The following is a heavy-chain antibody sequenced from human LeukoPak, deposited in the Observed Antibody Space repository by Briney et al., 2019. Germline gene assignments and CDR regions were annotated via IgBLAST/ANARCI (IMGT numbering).Heavy chain of an antibody. J-gene: IGHJ5*02. D-gene: IGHD3-9*01. CDR1: GYTFTSYA. CDR3: ARDSTLRYFDWLNWFDP. CDR2: INAGNGNT. Sequence: ASVKVSCKASGYTFTSYAMHWVRQAPGQRLEWMGWINAGNGNTKYSQKFQGRVTITRDTSASTAYMELSSLRSEDTAVYYCARDSTLRYFDWLNWFDPWGQGTLVTVSS. V-gene: IGHV1-3*01.